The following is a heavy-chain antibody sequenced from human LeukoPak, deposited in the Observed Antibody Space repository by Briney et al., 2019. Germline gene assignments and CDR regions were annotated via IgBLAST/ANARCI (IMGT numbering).Heavy chain of an antibody. Sequence: PGGSLRLSCAASGFTFSSYWMSWVRQAPGKGLEWVANIKQDGSEKYYVDSVKGRFTISRDNAKNSLYLQMNSLRAEDTAVYYCAREGGETWLVRLYYYYYGMDVWGQGTTVTVSS. D-gene: IGHD6-19*01. CDR2: IKQDGSEK. V-gene: IGHV3-7*01. CDR3: AREGGETWLVRLYYYYYGMDV. J-gene: IGHJ6*02. CDR1: GFTFSSYW.